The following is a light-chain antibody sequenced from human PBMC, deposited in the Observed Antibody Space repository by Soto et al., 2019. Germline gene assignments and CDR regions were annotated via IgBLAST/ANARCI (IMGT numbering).Light chain of an antibody. CDR2: EVT. CDR1: SSDVGKYDR. V-gene: IGLV2-18*02. CDR3: SSYTSTRRYV. J-gene: IGLJ1*01. Sequence: QSALTQPPSVSGSPGQSVTISCTGTSSDVGKYDRVSWYQQPPGTAPKLIIYEVTNRPSGVPARFSGSKSGNTASLTISGLQAEDEADYYCSSYTSTRRYVFGAGTKVTDL.